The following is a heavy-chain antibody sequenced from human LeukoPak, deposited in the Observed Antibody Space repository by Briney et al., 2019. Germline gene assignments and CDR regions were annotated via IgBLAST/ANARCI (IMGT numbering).Heavy chain of an antibody. CDR3: ARDQTRFTHPIDY. CDR1: GFTFSSYW. Sequence: GGSLRLSCAASGFTFSSYWMSWVRQAPGKGLEWVANIKQDGSEKYYVDSVKGRFTISRDNAKNSLYLQMNSLRAEDTAVYYCARDQTRFTHPIDYWGQGTLVTVSS. V-gene: IGHV3-7*01. J-gene: IGHJ4*02. CDR2: IKQDGSEK.